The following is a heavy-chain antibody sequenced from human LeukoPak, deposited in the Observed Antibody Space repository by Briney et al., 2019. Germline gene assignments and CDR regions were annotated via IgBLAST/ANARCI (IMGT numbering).Heavy chain of an antibody. CDR2: IYHSGST. CDR3: AGTEDIVVVPAANDDY. Sequence: PSETLSLTCAVSGYSISSGYYWGWIRQPPGKGLEWIGSIYHSGSTYYNPSLKSRVTISVDTSKNQFSLKLSSVTAADTAVYYCAGTEDIVVVPAANDDYWGQGTLVTVSS. J-gene: IGHJ4*02. CDR1: GYSISSGYY. V-gene: IGHV4-38-2*01. D-gene: IGHD2-2*01.